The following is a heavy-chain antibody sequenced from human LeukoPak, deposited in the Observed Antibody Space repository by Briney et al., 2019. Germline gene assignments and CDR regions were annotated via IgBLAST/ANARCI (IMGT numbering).Heavy chain of an antibody. D-gene: IGHD5-12*01. Sequence: GGSLRLSCAASGFSFSRYAMGWVRQAPGKGLEWVSTVNESGGRTYYVDSVKGRFTMSRDNSKSTLYLQMNNLRAEDTGVYYCTKEGRPNSGGGFFDYWGQGTRVTVSS. CDR3: TKEGRPNSGGGFFDY. CDR2: VNESGGRT. J-gene: IGHJ4*02. CDR1: GFSFSRYA. V-gene: IGHV3-23*01.